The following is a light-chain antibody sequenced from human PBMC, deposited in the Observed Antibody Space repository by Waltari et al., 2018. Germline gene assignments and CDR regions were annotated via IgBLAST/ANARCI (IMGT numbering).Light chain of an antibody. V-gene: IGKV3-15*01. CDR2: GAS. J-gene: IGKJ4*01. CDR3: QQYDTWPPLT. CDR1: QSVSNN. Sequence: EIVMTQSPATLSVSPGEGASLSCSPSQSVSNNLAWYQQKPGQAPRLLVYGASTRATGIPARFSGSGSGTEFTLTISSLQSEDFALYYCQQYDTWPPLTFGGGTKVEIK.